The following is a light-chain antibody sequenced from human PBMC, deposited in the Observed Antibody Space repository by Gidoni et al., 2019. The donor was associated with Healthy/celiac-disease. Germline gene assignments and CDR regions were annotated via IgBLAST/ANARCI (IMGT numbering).Light chain of an antibody. V-gene: IGKV1-5*03. J-gene: IGKJ1*01. CDR2: QAS. Sequence: SKLNQSPSSLSAPGGDRVTITCRARHSIKSWLAWYQQKPGKAPKLLIYQASRLESGAPARFSGSGSGTESPLTISSLQPDDSATYYCQQYNSYSPTFGQGTKVEIK. CDR3: QQYNSYSPT. CDR1: HSIKSW.